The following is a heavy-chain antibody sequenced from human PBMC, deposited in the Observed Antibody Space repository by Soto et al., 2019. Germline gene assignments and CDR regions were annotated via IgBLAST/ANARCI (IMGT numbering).Heavy chain of an antibody. D-gene: IGHD3-22*01. CDR1: GGSISSSSYY. J-gene: IGHJ4*02. CDR2: IYYSGST. Sequence: SETLSLTCTVSGGSISSSSYYWGWIRQPPGKGLEWIGSIYYSGSTYYNPSLKSRVTISVDTSKNQFSLKLSSVTAADTAVYYCASYDSSGYYPFDYWGQGTLVTVSS. CDR3: ASYDSSGYYPFDY. V-gene: IGHV4-39*01.